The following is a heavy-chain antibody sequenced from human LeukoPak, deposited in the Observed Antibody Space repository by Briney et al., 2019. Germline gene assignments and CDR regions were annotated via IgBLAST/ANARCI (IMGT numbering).Heavy chain of an antibody. V-gene: IGHV3-30-3*01. CDR3: ARDRYYDFWSGYSGDLDY. D-gene: IGHD3-3*01. CDR2: ISYDGSNK. J-gene: IGHJ4*02. Sequence: AGSLRLSCAASGFTFSSYAMHWIRQAPGKGLEWVAVISYDGSNKYYADSVKGRFTISRDNSKNTLYLQMNSLRAEDTAVYYCARDRYYDFWSGYSGDLDYWGQGTLVTVSS. CDR1: GFTFSSYA.